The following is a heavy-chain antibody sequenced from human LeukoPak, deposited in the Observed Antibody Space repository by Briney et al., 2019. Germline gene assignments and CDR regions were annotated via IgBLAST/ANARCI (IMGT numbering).Heavy chain of an antibody. CDR1: GGSISSHY. Sequence: PSETLSLTCTVSGGSISSHYWSWIRQPPGKGLEWIGYIYYSGSTNYNPSLKSRVTISVDTSKNQFSLKLSSVTAADTAVYYCARDHYDFWSGYYTGAFDIWGQGTMVTFSS. J-gene: IGHJ3*02. D-gene: IGHD3-3*01. CDR3: ARDHYDFWSGYYTGAFDI. CDR2: IYYSGST. V-gene: IGHV4-59*11.